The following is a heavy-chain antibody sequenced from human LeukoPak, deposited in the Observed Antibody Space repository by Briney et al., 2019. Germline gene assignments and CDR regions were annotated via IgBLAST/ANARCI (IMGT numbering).Heavy chain of an antibody. CDR2: IIPIFGTA. Sequence: GASVKVSCKASGYTFTSYDINWVRQATGQGLEWMGGIIPIFGTANYAQKFQGRVTITTDESTSTAYMELSSLRSEDTAVYYCASSPGYYYDSSGRILDAFDIWGQGTMVTVSS. V-gene: IGHV1-69*05. D-gene: IGHD3-22*01. CDR3: ASSPGYYYDSSGRILDAFDI. CDR1: GYTFTSYD. J-gene: IGHJ3*02.